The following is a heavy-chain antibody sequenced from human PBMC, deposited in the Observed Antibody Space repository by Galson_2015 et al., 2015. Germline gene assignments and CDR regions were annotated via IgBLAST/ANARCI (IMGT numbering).Heavy chain of an antibody. D-gene: IGHD5-24*01. CDR1: GYTFTGYY. J-gene: IGHJ5*02. V-gene: IGHV1-2*06. CDR2: INPNSGGT. CDR3: ARVQGDGYKINWFDP. Sequence: SVKVSCKASGYTFTGYYMHWVRQAPGQGLEWMGRINPNSGGTNYAQKFQGRVTMTRDTSISTAYMELSRLRSDDTAVYYCARVQGDGYKINWFDPWGQGTLVTVSS.